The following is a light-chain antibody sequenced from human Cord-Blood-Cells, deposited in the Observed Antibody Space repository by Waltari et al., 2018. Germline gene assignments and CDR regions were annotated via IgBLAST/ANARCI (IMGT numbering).Light chain of an antibody. J-gene: IGKJ1*01. V-gene: IGKV3-20*01. Sequence: EIVLTQSPGTLSLSPGERAPLPCRASQSVSSSYLAWYQQKPGQATRLLIYGASSRATGIPDRFSGSGSGTDFTLTISRLEPEDFAVYYCQQYGSSPRTFGQGTKVEIK. CDR2: GAS. CDR1: QSVSSSY. CDR3: QQYGSSPRT.